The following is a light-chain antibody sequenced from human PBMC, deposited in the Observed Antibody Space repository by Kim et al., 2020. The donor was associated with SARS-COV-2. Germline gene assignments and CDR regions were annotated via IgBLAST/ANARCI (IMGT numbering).Light chain of an antibody. J-gene: IGKJ2*01. CDR2: RAS. Sequence: EIVLMQSPGTLSLSPGESATLSCRASQSVYSLAWYQQKPGQAPRLLIYRASSRATGIPERFSGSGSGTEFTLTISRLEPEDFAVYYCQQYGVSPGFTFGQGTKLEIK. V-gene: IGKV3-20*01. CDR1: QSVYS. CDR3: QQYGVSPGFT.